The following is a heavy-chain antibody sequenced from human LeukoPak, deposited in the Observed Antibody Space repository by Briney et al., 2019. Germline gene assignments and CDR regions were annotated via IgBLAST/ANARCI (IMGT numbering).Heavy chain of an antibody. D-gene: IGHD6-13*01. CDR1: GFTFSSYA. CDR3: AKVEYTTSWYGVGSLDY. CDR2: IRYDGSNK. V-gene: IGHV3-30*02. J-gene: IGHJ4*02. Sequence: GGSLRLSCAASGFTFSSYAMHWVRQAPGKGLEWVAFIRYDGSNKYYADSVKGRFTISRDNSKDTLCLQMNSLRAEDTAVYYCAKVEYTTSWYGVGSLDYWGQGTLVTVSS.